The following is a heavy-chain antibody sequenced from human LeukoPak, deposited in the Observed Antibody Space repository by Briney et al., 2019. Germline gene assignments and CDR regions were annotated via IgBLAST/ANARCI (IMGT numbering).Heavy chain of an antibody. V-gene: IGHV3-48*03. CDR1: GFTLSSYE. D-gene: IGHD4-17*01. CDR3: ASTISDYGDPFDY. CDR2: ISSSGSTI. J-gene: IGHJ4*02. Sequence: GGSLRLSCAASGFTLSSYEMNWVRQAPGKGLEWVSYISSSGSTIYYADSVKGRFTISRDNAKNSLYLQMNSLRAEDTAVYYCASTISDYGDPFDYWGQGTLVTVSS.